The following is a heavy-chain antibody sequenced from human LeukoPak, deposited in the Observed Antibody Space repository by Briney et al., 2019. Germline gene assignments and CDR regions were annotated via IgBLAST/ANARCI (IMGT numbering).Heavy chain of an antibody. Sequence: SEPLSLTCTVSGDSISNYFWNWIRQPPGKGLEWIAYIYYSGSTNYNPSLKSRVTISVDTSKNQFSLKLSSVTAADTAVYYCARGGTYYYDSSGYYLIWGQGTMVTVSS. D-gene: IGHD3-22*01. CDR1: GDSISNYF. CDR2: IYYSGST. J-gene: IGHJ4*02. V-gene: IGHV4-59*01. CDR3: ARGGTYYYDSSGYYLI.